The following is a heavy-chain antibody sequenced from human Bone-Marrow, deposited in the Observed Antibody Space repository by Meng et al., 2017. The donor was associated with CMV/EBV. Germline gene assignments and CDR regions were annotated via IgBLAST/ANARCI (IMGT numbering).Heavy chain of an antibody. J-gene: IGHJ3*01. D-gene: IGHD2-2*01. Sequence: GGSLRLSCAASGFTFSSYGMHWVRQAPGKGLEWVAFIRYDGSNKYYADSVKGRFTISRDNSKNTLYLQMNSLTAEDTALYYCAREGVVVVPATMDDAFDVWGQGTMVTVSS. V-gene: IGHV3-30*02. CDR2: IRYDGSNK. CDR1: GFTFSSYG. CDR3: AREGVVVVPATMDDAFDV.